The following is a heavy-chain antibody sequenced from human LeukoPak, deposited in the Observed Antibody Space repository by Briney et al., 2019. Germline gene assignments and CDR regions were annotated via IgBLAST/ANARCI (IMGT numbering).Heavy chain of an antibody. V-gene: IGHV3-23*01. CDR1: GLRFRSYA. Sequence: GGSLRLSCVASGLRFRSYAMNWVRQAPGKGLEWVSAISGSGGSTYYADSVKGRFTISRDNSKNTLYLQMNSLRAEDTAVYYCAKTTVTYGNYFDYWGQGTLVTVSS. D-gene: IGHD4-17*01. J-gene: IGHJ4*02. CDR2: ISGSGGST. CDR3: AKTTVTYGNYFDY.